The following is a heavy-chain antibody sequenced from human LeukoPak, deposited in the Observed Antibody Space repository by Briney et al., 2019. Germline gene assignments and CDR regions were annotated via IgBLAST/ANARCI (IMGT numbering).Heavy chain of an antibody. Sequence: GRSLRLSCAASGFTFSSYGMHWVRLAPGKGLEWVAVISYDGSNKYYADSVKGRFTISRDNSKNTLYLQMNSLRAEDTAVYYCANMVRREYGMDVWGQGTTVTVSS. CDR1: GFTFSSYG. CDR3: ANMVRREYGMDV. CDR2: ISYDGSNK. V-gene: IGHV3-30*18. J-gene: IGHJ6*02. D-gene: IGHD3-10*01.